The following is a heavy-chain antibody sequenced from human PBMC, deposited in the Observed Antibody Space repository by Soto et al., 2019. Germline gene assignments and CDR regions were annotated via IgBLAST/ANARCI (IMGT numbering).Heavy chain of an antibody. CDR3: AKELVSTILSNNNWFDL. CDR2: ISGSGGST. CDR1: GFTFSSYA. V-gene: IGHV3-23*01. D-gene: IGHD5-12*01. Sequence: GGSLRLSCAASGFTFSSYAMSWVRQAPGKGLEWVSAISGSGGSTYYADSVKGRFTISRDNSKNTLYLQMNSLRAEDTAVYYCAKELVSTILSNNNWFDLRSQGTLVTVSS. J-gene: IGHJ5*02.